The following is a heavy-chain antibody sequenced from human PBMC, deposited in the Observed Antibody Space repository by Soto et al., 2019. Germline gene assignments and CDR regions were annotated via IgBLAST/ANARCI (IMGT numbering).Heavy chain of an antibody. J-gene: IGHJ5*02. CDR2: INPNSGGT. V-gene: IGHV1-2*04. CDR3: ARGSMYYYDNSGFYRNWFDP. Sequence: ASVKVSCKASGYTFTGYYMNWVRQAPGQGLEWMGWINPNSGGTNYAQKFQGWVTMTRDTSISTAYMELSRLRSGDTAVYYCARGSMYYYDNSGFYRNWFDPWGQGTLVTVSS. CDR1: GYTFTGYY. D-gene: IGHD3-22*01.